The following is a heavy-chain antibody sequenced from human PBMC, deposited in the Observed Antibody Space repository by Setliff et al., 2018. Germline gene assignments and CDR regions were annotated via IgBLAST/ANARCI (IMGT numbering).Heavy chain of an antibody. D-gene: IGHD1-26*01. Sequence: ASVKVSCKASGYTFTGYYMHWVRQAPGQGLEWMGWINPNSGGTNYAQKFQGRVTMTRDTSTSTAYMELNRLRSDDTAVYYCARTIVGGATRLDYWGLGTLVTVSS. CDR2: INPNSGGT. V-gene: IGHV1-2*02. CDR3: ARTIVGGATRLDY. J-gene: IGHJ4*02. CDR1: GYTFTGYY.